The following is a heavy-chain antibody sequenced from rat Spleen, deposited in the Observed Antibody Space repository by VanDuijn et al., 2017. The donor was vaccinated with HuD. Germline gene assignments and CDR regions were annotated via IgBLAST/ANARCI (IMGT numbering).Heavy chain of an antibody. J-gene: IGHJ2*01. V-gene: IGHV5-31*01. CDR1: EFTFNYYW. Sequence: EVQLVESGGGLVQPGRSLKLSCVASEFTFNYYWMTWIRQAPGKGLEWIASITNTGGSTYYLDSVKGRFTISRDNAKSTLYLQMDSLRSEDTATYYCTRHGLGEDYWGQGVMVTVSS. CDR2: ITNTGGST. CDR3: TRHGLGEDY. D-gene: IGHD5-1*01.